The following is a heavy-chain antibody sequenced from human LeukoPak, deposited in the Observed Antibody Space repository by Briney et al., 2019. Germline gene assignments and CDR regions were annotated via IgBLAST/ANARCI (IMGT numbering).Heavy chain of an antibody. CDR1: GGSISSGGYS. Sequence: PSETLSLTCAVSGGSISSGGYSWSWIRQPPGKGLEWIGYIYHSGSTYYNPSLKSRVTISVDRSKNQFSLKLSSVTAADTAVYYCATLSVGNPFDYWGQGTLVTVSS. CDR3: ATLSVGNPFDY. V-gene: IGHV4-30-2*01. CDR2: IYHSGST. D-gene: IGHD1-14*01. J-gene: IGHJ4*02.